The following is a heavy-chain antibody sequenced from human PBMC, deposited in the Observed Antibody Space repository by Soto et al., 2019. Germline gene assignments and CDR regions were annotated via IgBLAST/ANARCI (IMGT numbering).Heavy chain of an antibody. V-gene: IGHV1-2*02. Sequence: ASVKVSCKASGYTFTGYYMHWVRQAPGQGLEWMGWINPNSGGTNYAQKFQGRVTMTRDRSISTVYMELSRLRSEDTAVYYCARAPVGYSYGFNDDYYGMDVWGQGTTVTVSS. CDR2: INPNSGGT. J-gene: IGHJ6*02. D-gene: IGHD5-18*01. CDR3: ARAPVGYSYGFNDDYYGMDV. CDR1: GYTFTGYY.